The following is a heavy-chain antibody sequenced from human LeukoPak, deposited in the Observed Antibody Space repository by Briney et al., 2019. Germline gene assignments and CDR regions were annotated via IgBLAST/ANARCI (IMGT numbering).Heavy chain of an antibody. V-gene: IGHV4-34*01. J-gene: IGHJ6*04. CDR3: ARIGPRRLRVVPAAMFRGKYYGMDV. CDR1: GGSFSGYY. D-gene: IGHD2-2*01. Sequence: PSETLSLTCAVHGGSFSGYYWSWIRQPPGKGLEWIGEINHSGSTNYNPTLKSRVTISVDTSKNQFSLKLSSVTAADTAVYYCARIGPRRLRVVPAAMFRGKYYGMDVWGKGTTVTVSS. CDR2: INHSGST.